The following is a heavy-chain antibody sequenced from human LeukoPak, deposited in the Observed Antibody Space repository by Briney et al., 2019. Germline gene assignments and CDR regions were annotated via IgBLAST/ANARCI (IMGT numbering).Heavy chain of an antibody. D-gene: IGHD6-19*01. CDR2: IYYSGST. CDR3: ARHGGGVQWLVLGPNWFDP. J-gene: IGHJ5*02. Sequence: SETLSLTCTVSGGSISSSSYYWGWIRQPPGKGLEWIGSIYYSGSTYYNPSLKSRVTISVDTSKNQFSLKLSSVTAADTAVYYCARHGGGVQWLVLGPNWFDPWGQGTLVTVSS. CDR1: GGSISSSSYY. V-gene: IGHV4-39*01.